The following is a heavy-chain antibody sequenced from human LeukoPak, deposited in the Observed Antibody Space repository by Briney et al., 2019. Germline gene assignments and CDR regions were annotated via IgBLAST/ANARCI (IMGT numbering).Heavy chain of an antibody. D-gene: IGHD1-1*01. CDR3: ARPLTTNWYPGFDY. V-gene: IGHV3-7*01. Sequence: GGSLRLSCVASGLTFSSYWMSWVRQAPGKGLEWVANIKQDGGEKYYVDSVKGRFTISRDNARSSLYLQMNSVRVEDTAVYYCARPLTTNWYPGFDYWGQGTLVTVSS. CDR2: IKQDGGEK. CDR1: GLTFSSYW. J-gene: IGHJ4*02.